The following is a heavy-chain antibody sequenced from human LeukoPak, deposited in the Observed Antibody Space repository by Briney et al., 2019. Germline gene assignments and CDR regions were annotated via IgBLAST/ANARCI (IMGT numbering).Heavy chain of an antibody. Sequence: SGPTLVKPTQTLTLTCTFSGFSLSTSGVGMGWIRQPLGRVQEWLALIYWDDDKRYSPSLKSRLTITKDTSKNQVVLTMTNMDPVDTATYYCAHSWSLTYHDSSGHAFDIWGQGTMVTVSS. CDR3: AHSWSLTYHDSSGHAFDI. CDR2: IYWDDDK. D-gene: IGHD3-22*01. V-gene: IGHV2-5*02. J-gene: IGHJ3*02. CDR1: GFSLSTSGVG.